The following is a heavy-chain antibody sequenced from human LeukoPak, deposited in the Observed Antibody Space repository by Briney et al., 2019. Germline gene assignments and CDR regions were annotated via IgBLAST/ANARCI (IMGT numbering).Heavy chain of an antibody. CDR2: IYHSGST. V-gene: IGHV4-30-2*01. D-gene: IGHD7-27*01. Sequence: SQTLSLTFTVSGGSISSGGYYWSWIRQPPGKGLEWIGYIYHSGSTYYNPSLKSRVTISVDRSKNQFSLKLSSVTAADTAVYYCARGNWGSGFDYWGQGTLVTVSS. CDR1: GGSISSGGYY. CDR3: ARGNWGSGFDY. J-gene: IGHJ4*02.